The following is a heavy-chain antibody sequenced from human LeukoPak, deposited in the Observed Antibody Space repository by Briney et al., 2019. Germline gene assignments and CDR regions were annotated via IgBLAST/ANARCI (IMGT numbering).Heavy chain of an antibody. CDR1: GGSFSGYY. CDR2: INHSGST. CDR3: ASGDYGDYPLDY. Sequence: TSETLPLTCAVYGGSFSGYYWSWIRQPPGKGLEWIGEINHSGSTNYNPSLKSRVTISVDTSKNQFPLKLSSVTAADTAVYYCASGDYGDYPLDYWGQGTLVTVSS. D-gene: IGHD4-17*01. J-gene: IGHJ4*02. V-gene: IGHV4-34*01.